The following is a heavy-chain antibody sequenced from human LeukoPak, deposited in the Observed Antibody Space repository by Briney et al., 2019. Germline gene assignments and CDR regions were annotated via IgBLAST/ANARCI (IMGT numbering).Heavy chain of an antibody. Sequence: GGSLRLSCAASGFTFSSYAMSWVRQAPGKGLEWVSAISGSGGSTYYADSVKGRFTISRDNAKNSLYLQMNSLRAEDTAVYYCASVPPAKYYYDSSGFPQAFDIWGQGTMVTVSS. J-gene: IGHJ3*02. CDR1: GFTFSSYA. D-gene: IGHD3-22*01. CDR3: ASVPPAKYYYDSSGFPQAFDI. V-gene: IGHV3-23*01. CDR2: ISGSGGST.